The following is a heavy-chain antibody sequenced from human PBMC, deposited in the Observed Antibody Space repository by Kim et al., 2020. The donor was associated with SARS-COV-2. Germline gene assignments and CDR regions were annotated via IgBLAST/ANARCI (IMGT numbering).Heavy chain of an antibody. Sequence: SQTLSLTCAISGDSVSSNSAAWNWIRQSPSRGLEWLGRTYYRSQWYNDYAVSVKSRITINPDTSKNQFSLQLNSVTPEDTAVYFCARSTRVIESRLFDYWAQGTLVAVSS. V-gene: IGHV6-1*01. J-gene: IGHJ4*02. D-gene: IGHD3-16*02. CDR2: TYYRSQWYN. CDR3: ARSTRVIESRLFDY. CDR1: GDSVSSNSAA.